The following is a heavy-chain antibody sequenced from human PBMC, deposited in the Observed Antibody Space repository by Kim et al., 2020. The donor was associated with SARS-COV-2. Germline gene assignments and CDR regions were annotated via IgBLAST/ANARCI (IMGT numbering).Heavy chain of an antibody. CDR1: GASISNSNYY. CDR3: ARHPTRVLWFGALGDFDH. V-gene: IGHV4-39*01. J-gene: IGHJ4*02. D-gene: IGHD3-10*01. CDR2: IYYTGTT. Sequence: SETLSLTCSVSGASISNSNYYWGWIRQPPGKGLEWIGSIYYTGTTYYNPSLKSRVAMSIDTSKNQFSLNLTSVTATDTALFYCARHPTRVLWFGALGDFDHWGQGALVTVSS.